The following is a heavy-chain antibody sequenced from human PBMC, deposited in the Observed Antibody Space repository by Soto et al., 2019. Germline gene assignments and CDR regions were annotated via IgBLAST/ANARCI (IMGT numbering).Heavy chain of an antibody. CDR2: IYYSGST. CDR1: GGSISSYY. J-gene: IGHJ4*02. V-gene: IGHV4-59*01. CDR3: ARHTYYYDSVDY. Sequence: SETLSLTCTVSGGSISSYYWSWIRQPPGKGLEWIGYIYYSGSTNYNPSLKSRVTISVDTSKNQFSLKLSSVTAADTAVYYCARHTYYYDSVDYWGQGALVTVSS. D-gene: IGHD3-22*01.